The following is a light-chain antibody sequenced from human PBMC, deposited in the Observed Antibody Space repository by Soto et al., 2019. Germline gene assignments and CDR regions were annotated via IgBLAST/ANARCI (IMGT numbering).Light chain of an antibody. CDR1: QSVSSNY. V-gene: IGKV3-20*01. CDR3: QQYGSSPTWT. CDR2: GAS. Sequence: EIVLTQSPGTLSLSPWERATLSCRASQSVSSNYLGWYQQRPGQAPRLLIYGASSRATGIPDRFSGSGSGTDFTLTISRLEPEDFAVYYCQQYGSSPTWTFGQGTKVDIK. J-gene: IGKJ1*01.